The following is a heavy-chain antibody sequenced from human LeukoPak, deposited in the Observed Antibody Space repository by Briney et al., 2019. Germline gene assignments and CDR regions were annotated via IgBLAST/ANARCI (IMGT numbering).Heavy chain of an antibody. V-gene: IGHV1-2*02. CDR3: ASVTPNDFSTYYYMDV. Sequence: ASVKVSCKVSGYTLTELSMHWVRQAPGQGPEWMGWINPKTGATKYAQKFEGRVTVTRDTSITTAYMELSSLRSEDTAVYYCASVTPNDFSTYYYMDVWGKGTTVTVSS. CDR2: INPKTGAT. D-gene: IGHD3-3*01. CDR1: GYTLTELS. J-gene: IGHJ6*03.